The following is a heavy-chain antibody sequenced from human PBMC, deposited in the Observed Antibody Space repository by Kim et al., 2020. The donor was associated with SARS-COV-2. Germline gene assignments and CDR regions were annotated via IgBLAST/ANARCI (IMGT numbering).Heavy chain of an antibody. Sequence: GGSLRLSCAASGFTFSSYAMHWVRQAPGKGLEWVAVISYDGSNKYYADSVKGRFTISRDNSKNTLYLQMNSLRAEDTAVYYCARDRYGERNDYYYGMDVWGQGTTVTVSS. CDR3: ARDRYGERNDYYYGMDV. D-gene: IGHD1-1*01. CDR2: ISYDGSNK. V-gene: IGHV3-30*04. CDR1: GFTFSSYA. J-gene: IGHJ6*02.